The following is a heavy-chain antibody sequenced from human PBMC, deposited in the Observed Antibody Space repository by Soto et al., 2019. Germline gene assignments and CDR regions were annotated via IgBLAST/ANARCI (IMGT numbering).Heavy chain of an antibody. CDR3: VRSRVFIAVTSVTNYYYYYGMDV. CDR1: GDSVSSDSAA. D-gene: IGHD6-19*01. CDR2: AYYRSKWYI. Sequence: PWQTLSLTCAISGDSVSSDSAAWNWIRQSPSRGLEWLGRAYYRSKWYIEYAPSVNSRITINPDTSKNQLSLQLISVNPEDTAVYYCVRSRVFIAVTSVTNYYYYYGMDVWGQGTTVTVSS. J-gene: IGHJ6*02. V-gene: IGHV6-1*01.